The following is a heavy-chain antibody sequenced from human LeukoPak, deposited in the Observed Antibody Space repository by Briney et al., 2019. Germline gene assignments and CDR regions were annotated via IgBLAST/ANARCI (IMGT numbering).Heavy chain of an antibody. J-gene: IGHJ4*02. V-gene: IGHV1-18*04. CDR3: ARMNSSSWTFKYYFDY. D-gene: IGHD6-13*01. CDR1: GYTFTGYY. CDR2: ISAYNGNT. Sequence: GASVKVSCKASGYTFTGYYMHWVRQAPGQGLEWMGWISAYNGNTNYAQKLQGRVTMTTDTSTSTAYMELRSLRSDDTAVYYCARMNSSSWTFKYYFDYWGQGTLVTVSS.